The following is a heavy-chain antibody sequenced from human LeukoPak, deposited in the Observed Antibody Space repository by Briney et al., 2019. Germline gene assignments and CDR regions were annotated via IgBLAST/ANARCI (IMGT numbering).Heavy chain of an antibody. J-gene: IGHJ4*02. D-gene: IGHD3-10*02. Sequence: SGPTLVKPTQTLTLTCSFSGFSVNTDGMSIGWVRQPSGKALEWLAFIYWDDDKSYSSSLKERLTITKDASKTQVVLTMTNMDPVDSATYYCSRAKRIDVQNTPYYFDFWGQGILVTVSS. CDR1: GFSVNTDGMS. V-gene: IGHV2-5*02. CDR2: IYWDDDK. CDR3: SRAKRIDVQNTPYYFDF.